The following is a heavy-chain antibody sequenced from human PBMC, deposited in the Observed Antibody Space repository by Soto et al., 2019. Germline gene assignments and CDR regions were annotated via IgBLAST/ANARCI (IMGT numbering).Heavy chain of an antibody. CDR2: IIPIFGTA. Sequence: GASVKVSCKASGGTFSIYASIWVRQAPGQGLEWMGGIIPIFGTANYAQKFQGRVTITADESTSTAYMELSSLRSEDTAVYYCARRPNIGANWFDPWGQGTLVTVSS. CDR1: GGTFSIYA. J-gene: IGHJ5*02. D-gene: IGHD6-6*01. CDR3: ARRPNIGANWFDP. V-gene: IGHV1-69*13.